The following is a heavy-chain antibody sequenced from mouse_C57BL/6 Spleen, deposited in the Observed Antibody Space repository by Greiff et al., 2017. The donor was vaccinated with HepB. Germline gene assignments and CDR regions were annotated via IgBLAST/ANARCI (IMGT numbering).Heavy chain of an antibody. CDR2: ISDGGSYT. J-gene: IGHJ4*01. D-gene: IGHD1-1*01. CDR1: GFTFSSYA. CDR3: ARVGDYYGSSYDAMDY. Sequence: DVMLVESGGGLVKPGGSLKLSCAASGFTFSSYAMSWVRQTPEKRLEWVATISDGGSYTYYQDNVKGRFTISRDNAKNNLYLQMSHLKSEDTAMYYCARVGDYYGSSYDAMDYWGQGTSVTVSS. V-gene: IGHV5-4*03.